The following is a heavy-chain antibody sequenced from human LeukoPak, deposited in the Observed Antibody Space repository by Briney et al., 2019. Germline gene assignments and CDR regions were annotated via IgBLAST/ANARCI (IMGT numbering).Heavy chain of an antibody. D-gene: IGHD4-23*01. V-gene: IGHV4-4*07. CDR2: IYTSGNT. CDR1: GGSISSYY. Sequence: SETLSLTCNVSGGSISSYYWSWIRQPAGKGLEWIGRIYTSGNTNYNPSLKSRVTMSLDPSKNQVSLNLSSVTAADTAIYYCAREAGGNRPLDYWGQETLVTVSS. J-gene: IGHJ4*02. CDR3: AREAGGNRPLDY.